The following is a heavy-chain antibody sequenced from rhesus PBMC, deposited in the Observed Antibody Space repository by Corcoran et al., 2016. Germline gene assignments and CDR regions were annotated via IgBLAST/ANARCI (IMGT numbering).Heavy chain of an antibody. CDR1: GYSFTGSW. CDR2: IYPGDSDT. V-gene: IGHV5-43*01. CDR3: AKDNPGWTGYYFY. J-gene: IGHJ4*01. D-gene: IGHD3-3*01. Sequence: EVQLVQSGAEVKRPGESLRISCKTSGYSFTGSWISWVRQMPGKGLAWMGMIYPGDSDTRYSPSFQGKVTISADNSISTAYLQWSSLKASDTATYYCAKDNPGWTGYYFYWGQGVLVTVSS.